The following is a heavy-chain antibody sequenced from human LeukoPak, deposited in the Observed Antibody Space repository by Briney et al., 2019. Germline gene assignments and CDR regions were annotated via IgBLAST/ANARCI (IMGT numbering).Heavy chain of an antibody. CDR1: GFTFSRYA. J-gene: IGHJ4*02. V-gene: IGHV3-23*01. Sequence: GGSLRLSCAASGFTFSRYAMNWVRQAPGKELEGVSSISGSGGNTYYADSVKGRFTISRDNSKNTLYLQMNSLRAEDTAIYYCAKALPERPFDFWGQGTLVTVSS. CDR3: AKALPERPFDF. D-gene: IGHD6-25*01. CDR2: ISGSGGNT.